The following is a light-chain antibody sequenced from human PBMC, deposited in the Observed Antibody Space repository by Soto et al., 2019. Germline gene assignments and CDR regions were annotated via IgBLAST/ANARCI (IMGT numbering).Light chain of an antibody. CDR1: QSIIVY. CDR2: TTS. Sequence: DIQMTQSPSSLSASVGDRVTITCRASQSIIVYLNWYQQKPGKAPNLLIYTTSSLQSGVPSRFSGSGSGTDFTLTISSLQPEDFATYYCQQSYSTPVAFGQGTKVDIK. CDR3: QQSYSTPVA. J-gene: IGKJ1*01. V-gene: IGKV1-39*01.